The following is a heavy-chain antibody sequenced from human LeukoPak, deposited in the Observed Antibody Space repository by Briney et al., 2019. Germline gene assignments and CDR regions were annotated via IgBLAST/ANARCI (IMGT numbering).Heavy chain of an antibody. CDR2: IYYSGST. J-gene: IGHJ4*02. D-gene: IGHD1-26*01. Sequence: PSETLSLTYTVSGGSISSYYWSWIRQPPGKGLEWIGYIYYSGSTNYNPSLKSRVTISVDTSKNQFSLKLSSVTAADTAVYYCARDSESGSYATYWGQGTLVTVSS. V-gene: IGHV4-59*01. CDR1: GGSISSYY. CDR3: ARDSESGSYATY.